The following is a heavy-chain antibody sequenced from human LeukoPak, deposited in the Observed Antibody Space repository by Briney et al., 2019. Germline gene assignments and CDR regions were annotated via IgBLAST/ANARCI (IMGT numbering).Heavy chain of an antibody. CDR1: GFTFSSYS. D-gene: IGHD2-15*01. Sequence: GGSLRLSCAASGFTFSSYSMNWVRQAPGKGLEWVSYISSSGSTIYYADSVKGRFTISRDNAKNSLYLQMNSLRAEDTAVYYCARDREDGYCSGGSCPGLDYWGQGTLVTVSS. V-gene: IGHV3-48*04. J-gene: IGHJ4*02. CDR2: ISSSGSTI. CDR3: ARDREDGYCSGGSCPGLDY.